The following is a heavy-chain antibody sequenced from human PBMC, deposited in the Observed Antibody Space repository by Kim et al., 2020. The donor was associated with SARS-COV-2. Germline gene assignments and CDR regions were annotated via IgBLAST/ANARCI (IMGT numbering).Heavy chain of an antibody. CDR3: VREVGVDDSTGYDF. CDR1: GFTFSDYE. Sequence: GGSLRLSCAVSGFTFSDYEMNWVRQAPGGGLEWLSYIHRSGLDIYYADSVKGRFTISRDTGKNSLCLQMNSLRAGETGLYYCVREVGVDDSTGYDFWGQGTQVTVS. V-gene: IGHV3-48*03. J-gene: IGHJ4*02. CDR2: IHRSGLDI. D-gene: IGHD2-15*01.